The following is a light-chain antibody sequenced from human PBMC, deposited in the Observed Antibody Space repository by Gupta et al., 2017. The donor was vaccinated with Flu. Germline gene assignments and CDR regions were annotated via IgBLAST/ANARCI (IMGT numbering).Light chain of an antibody. J-gene: IGLJ7*01. V-gene: IGLV1-51*01. CDR3: DTGDSRRSAGV. Sequence: SVLPQPPSVSAAPGQKVTISYSGSSPNIGNNYVSWYQQLPGTTPKLLIYDNNKRPSGIPERFSGSKYGTSATLGTTGLQTEEEADYYCDTGDSRRSAGVFGGGTKLTVL. CDR1: SPNIGNNY. CDR2: DNN.